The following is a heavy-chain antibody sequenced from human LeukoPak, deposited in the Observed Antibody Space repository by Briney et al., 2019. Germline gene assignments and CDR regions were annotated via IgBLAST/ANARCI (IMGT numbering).Heavy chain of an antibody. CDR2: ISSSGSTI. CDR3: ARRAAEDYGDYYYYYGMDV. D-gene: IGHD4-17*01. CDR1: GFTFSDYY. J-gene: IGHJ6*02. Sequence: GSLRLSCAASGFTFSDYYMSWIRQAPGKGLEWVSYISSSGSTIYYADSVKGRFTISRDNAKNSLYLQMNSLRAEDTAVYYCARRAAEDYGDYYYYYGMDVWGQGTTVTVSS. V-gene: IGHV3-11*01.